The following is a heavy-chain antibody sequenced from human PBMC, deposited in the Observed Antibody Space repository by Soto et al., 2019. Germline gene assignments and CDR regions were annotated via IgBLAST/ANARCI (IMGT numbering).Heavy chain of an antibody. J-gene: IGHJ4*02. CDR1: GGSFSGYY. CDR2: INHSGST. Sequence: QVQLQQWGAGLLKPSETLSLTCAVYGGSFSGYYWSWIRQPPGKGLEWIGEINHSGSTNYNPSLKSRVTISVDTSKNQFSLKLSSVTAADTAVYYCARGPLVGLRHAFDYWGQGTLVTVSS. V-gene: IGHV4-34*01. D-gene: IGHD5-12*01. CDR3: ARGPLVGLRHAFDY.